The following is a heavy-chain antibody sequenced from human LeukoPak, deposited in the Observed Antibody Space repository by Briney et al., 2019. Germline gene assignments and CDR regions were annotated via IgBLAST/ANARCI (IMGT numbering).Heavy chain of an antibody. J-gene: IGHJ4*02. D-gene: IGHD1-26*01. CDR2: INHSGST. CDR1: GGSFSGYY. V-gene: IGHV4-34*01. CDR3: ARLSGSHMYNFDS. Sequence: SETLSLTCAVCGGSFSGYYWSWIRQPPGKGLEWIGEINHSGSTNYNPSLKSRVTISVDTSKNQFSLKLSSVTAADTAVYYCARLSGSHMYNFDSWGQGTLVTVSS.